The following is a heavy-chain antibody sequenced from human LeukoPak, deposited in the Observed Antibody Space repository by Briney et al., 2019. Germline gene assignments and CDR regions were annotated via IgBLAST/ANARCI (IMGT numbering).Heavy chain of an antibody. CDR1: GFTFSRYW. CDR3: AKGGCRGTCNPLAY. D-gene: IGHD2-15*01. CDR2: INPDATII. Sequence: GGSLRLSCAASGFTFSRYWMHWVRQVPGKGLVWVSRINPDATIITYADSVRGRFTISRDNAKNTLYLQMNNLRAEDTAVYYCAKGGCRGTCNPLAYWGQGALVTVSP. J-gene: IGHJ4*02. V-gene: IGHV3-74*01.